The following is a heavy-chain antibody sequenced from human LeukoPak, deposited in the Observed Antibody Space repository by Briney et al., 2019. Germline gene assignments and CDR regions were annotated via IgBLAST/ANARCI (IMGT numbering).Heavy chain of an antibody. CDR3: ARQPYYYDSSGFGEGPDLDY. CDR1: GGSISNSDYY. Sequence: SETLSLTCTVSGGSISNSDYYWGWIRQPPGKGLECIGSIFYSGSTYYNPSLKSRVTISVDTSKNQFSLKLSSVTAADTAVYYCARQPYYYDSSGFGEGPDLDYWGQGTLVTVSS. D-gene: IGHD3-22*01. J-gene: IGHJ4*02. V-gene: IGHV4-39*01. CDR2: IFYSGST.